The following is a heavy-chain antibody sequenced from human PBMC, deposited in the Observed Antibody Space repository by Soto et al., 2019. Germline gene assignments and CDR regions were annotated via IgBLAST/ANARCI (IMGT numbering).Heavy chain of an antibody. J-gene: IGHJ5*02. CDR3: AHEYSGYDFNWFDP. CDR2: IYWDDDK. D-gene: IGHD5-12*01. CDR1: GFSLSTSGVG. V-gene: IGHV2-5*02. Sequence: QITLKESGPTLVKPTQTLTLTCTFSGFSLSTSGVGVGWIRQPPGKALEWLALIYWDDDKRYSPSLKSRLTTTKDPSKNQVVLTMTNMDPVDTATYYCAHEYSGYDFNWFDPWGQGTLVTVSS.